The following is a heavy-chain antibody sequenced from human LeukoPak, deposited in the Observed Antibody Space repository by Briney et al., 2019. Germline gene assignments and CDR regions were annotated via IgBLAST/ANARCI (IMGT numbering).Heavy chain of an antibody. D-gene: IGHD5-12*01. CDR1: GFTFSGSA. CDR2: IRSKANSYAT. CDR3: ARDGSKAWLRLPGYDY. J-gene: IGHJ4*02. Sequence: GGSLRLSCAASGFTFSGSAMHWVRQASGKGLEWVGRIRSKANSYATAYAASVKGRFTISRDNAKNSLYLQMNSLRAEDTAVYYCARDGSKAWLRLPGYDYWGQGTLVTVSS. V-gene: IGHV3-73*01.